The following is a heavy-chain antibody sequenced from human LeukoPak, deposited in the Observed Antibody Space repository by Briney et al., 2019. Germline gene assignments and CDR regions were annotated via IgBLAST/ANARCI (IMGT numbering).Heavy chain of an antibody. J-gene: IGHJ4*02. CDR3: ARGPDYGDLTTEDFDY. CDR1: GVSISSYH. V-gene: IGHV4-59*12. D-gene: IGHD4-17*01. CDR2: IYNSGST. Sequence: KTSETLSLTCTVSGVSISSYHWSWIRQPPGKGLEWIGYIYNSGSTNYNPSLKSRVTISVDTSKNQFSLKLSSVTAADTAVYYCARGPDYGDLTTEDFDYWGQGTLVTVSS.